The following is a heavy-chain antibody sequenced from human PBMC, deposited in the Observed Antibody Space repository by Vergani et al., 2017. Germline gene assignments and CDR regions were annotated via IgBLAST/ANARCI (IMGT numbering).Heavy chain of an antibody. CDR1: GYTFTSNA. CDR3: AIASMISADY. D-gene: IGHD3-22*01. V-gene: IGHV1-3*01. Sequence: QVQLVPSGAEVKKPGASGKVSCKSSGYTFTSNAMHWMRQAPGQRHVGMGWINAGNGNTKYSQKFKGRVTITRDTSARTAYMELSSLTSEDTAVYYCAIASMISADYWGQGTLVTVSS. J-gene: IGHJ4*02. CDR2: INAGNGNT.